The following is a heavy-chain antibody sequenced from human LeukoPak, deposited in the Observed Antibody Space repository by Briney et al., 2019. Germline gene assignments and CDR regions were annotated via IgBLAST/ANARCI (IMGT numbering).Heavy chain of an antibody. J-gene: IGHJ4*02. CDR3: ARTPYYYDSSGYPEYYFDY. D-gene: IGHD3-22*01. CDR1: GFTFSDYY. V-gene: IGHV3-11*06. Sequence: GGSLRLSCAASGFTFSDYYMSWIRQAPGKGLEWVSYISSSSSYTNYADSVKGRFTISRDNAKNSLYLQMNSLRAEDTAVYYRARTPYYYDSSGYPEYYFDYWGQGTLVTVSS. CDR2: ISSSSSYT.